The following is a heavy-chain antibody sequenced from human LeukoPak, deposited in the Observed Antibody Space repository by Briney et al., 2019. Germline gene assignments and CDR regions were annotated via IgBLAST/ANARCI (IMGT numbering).Heavy chain of an antibody. CDR2: ISASGDST. D-gene: IGHD3-10*01. Sequence: GGSLRLSCVDSRFTFMKHVMTWMRQAPGGGLEWVSLISASGDSTYYADSVKGRLTISRDNSKNTLYLKIHSLGGDDTALYYCATAQNYYSSGSHYLYLFDYWGQGALVTVSS. J-gene: IGHJ4*02. CDR3: ATAQNYYSSGSHYLYLFDY. V-gene: IGHV3-23*01. CDR1: RFTFMKHV.